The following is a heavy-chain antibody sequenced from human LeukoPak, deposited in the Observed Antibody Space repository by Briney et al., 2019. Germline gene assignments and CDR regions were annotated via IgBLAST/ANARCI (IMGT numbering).Heavy chain of an antibody. CDR1: GFTFSDYY. CDR2: ISSSGSTI. D-gene: IGHD3-3*01. J-gene: IGHJ4*02. CDR3: ARALGDYDFWSCDY. Sequence: GGSLRLSCAASGFTFSDYYMSWIRQAPGKGLEWVSYISSSGSTIYYADSVKGRLTISRDNAKNSLYLQMNSLRAEDTAVYYCARALGDYDFWSCDYWGQGTLVTVSS. V-gene: IGHV3-11*01.